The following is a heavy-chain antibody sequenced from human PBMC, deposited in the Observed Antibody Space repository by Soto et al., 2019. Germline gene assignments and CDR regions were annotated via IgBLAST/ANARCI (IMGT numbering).Heavy chain of an antibody. J-gene: IGHJ4*02. CDR1: GGSISNYY. CDR2: VYYSGST. CDR3: ASLYRTYGSGSYHLDY. V-gene: IGHV4-59*12. Sequence: SETLSLPCTVSGGSISNYYWSWIRQPPGKGLEWIGYVYYSGSTNYNPSLKSRVTISVDTSKNQFSLKLSSVTAADTAVYYCASLYRTYGSGSYHLDYWGQGTLVTVSS. D-gene: IGHD3-10*01.